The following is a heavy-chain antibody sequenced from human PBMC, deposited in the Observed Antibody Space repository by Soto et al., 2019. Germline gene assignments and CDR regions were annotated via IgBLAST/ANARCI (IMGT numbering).Heavy chain of an antibody. V-gene: IGHV4-30-4*01. D-gene: IGHD3-9*01. Sequence: SETLSLTCSVSVDSITRSDFFWSWIRQPPGRNLEWLGHISTTGSTSYNPALNSRVSLSRDTSKNEFSLTIMSVTAADTALHYCVRTWTGRKRLDPWGQGTMVTVSS. J-gene: IGHJ5*02. CDR2: ISTTGST. CDR3: VRTWTGRKRLDP. CDR1: VDSITRSDFF.